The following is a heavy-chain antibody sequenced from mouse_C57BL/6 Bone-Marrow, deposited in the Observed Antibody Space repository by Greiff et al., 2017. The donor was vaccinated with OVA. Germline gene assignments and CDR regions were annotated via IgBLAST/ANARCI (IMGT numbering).Heavy chain of an antibody. CDR3: ARRRLGAWFAY. Sequence: QVQLKQPGAELVKPGASVKLSCKASGYTFTSSWMHWVKQRPGRGLEWIGRIDPNSGGTMYNEKVKSKATLTVDKPSSTAYMQLSSLRSEDSAVDYRARRRLGAWFAYWGQGTLVTVSA. CDR2: IDPNSGGT. D-gene: IGHD2-4*01. CDR1: GYTFTSSW. J-gene: IGHJ3*01. V-gene: IGHV1-72*01.